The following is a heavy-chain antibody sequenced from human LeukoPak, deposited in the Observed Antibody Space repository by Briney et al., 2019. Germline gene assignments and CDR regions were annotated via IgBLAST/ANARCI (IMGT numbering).Heavy chain of an antibody. CDR2: INHSGST. CDR3: ARPWIQEKGNWFDP. J-gene: IGHJ5*02. Sequence: SETLSLTCAVYGGSFSGYYWSWIRQPPGKGLEWIGEINHSGSTNYNPSLKSRVTISVDTSKNQFSLKLSSVTAADTAVYYCARPWIQEKGNWFDPWAREPWSPSPQ. D-gene: IGHD1-1*01. CDR1: GGSFSGYY. V-gene: IGHV4-34*01.